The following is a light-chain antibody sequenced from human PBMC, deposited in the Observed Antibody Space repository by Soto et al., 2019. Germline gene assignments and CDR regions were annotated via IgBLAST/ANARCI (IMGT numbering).Light chain of an antibody. V-gene: IGKV1-6*01. CDR1: KGIRKD. J-gene: IGKJ3*01. Sequence: AIQMTQSPSSLSASVGDRVTITCRASKGIRKDLDSFQQKPGKAPKKLIYAASNVQSGVPARFSGSGSGTDFTLTISSLQPEDFATYYCLQKYFYPFTFGPGTKVDIK. CDR2: AAS. CDR3: LQKYFYPFT.